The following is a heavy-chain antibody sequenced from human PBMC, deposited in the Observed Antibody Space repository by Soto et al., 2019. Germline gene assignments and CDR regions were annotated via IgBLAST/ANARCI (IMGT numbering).Heavy chain of an antibody. CDR3: ARGFGDYSLGFDY. Sequence: QVQLVESGGGVVQPGRSLRLSCAASGFTFSSYGMHWVRQAPGKGLEWVAVIWYDGSNKYYADSVKGRFTISRDNSKNTLYLQMNSLRAEDTAVYYCARGFGDYSLGFDYWGQGTLVTVSS. CDR1: GFTFSSYG. CDR2: IWYDGSNK. J-gene: IGHJ4*02. V-gene: IGHV3-33*01. D-gene: IGHD4-17*01.